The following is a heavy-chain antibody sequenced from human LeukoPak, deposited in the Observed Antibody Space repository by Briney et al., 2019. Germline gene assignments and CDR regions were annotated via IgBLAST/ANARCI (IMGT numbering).Heavy chain of an antibody. D-gene: IGHD2-15*01. CDR2: IDTSGST. Sequence: IRQPAGKGLEWIGRIDTSGSTNYNPSLKSRVTISVDTSKNQFSLKLSSVTAADTAVYYCARLGYCSGGSCAQFDYWGQGTLVTVSS. J-gene: IGHJ4*02. CDR3: ARLGYCSGGSCAQFDY. V-gene: IGHV4-61*02.